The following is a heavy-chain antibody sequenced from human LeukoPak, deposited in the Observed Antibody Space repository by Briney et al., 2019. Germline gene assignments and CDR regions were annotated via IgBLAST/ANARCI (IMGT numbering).Heavy chain of an antibody. CDR2: ISYDGSNK. CDR3: ASPLGYCYTTTCHEDY. V-gene: IGHV3-30-3*01. D-gene: IGHD2-2*01. CDR1: GFTFSSYA. Sequence: PGGSLRLSCAASGFTFSSYAMHWVRQAPGKGLEWVAVISYDGSNKYYADSVKGRFTVSRDNSKNTLYLQMNSLRAEDTAVYYCASPLGYCYTTTCHEDYWGQGTLVTVSS. J-gene: IGHJ4*02.